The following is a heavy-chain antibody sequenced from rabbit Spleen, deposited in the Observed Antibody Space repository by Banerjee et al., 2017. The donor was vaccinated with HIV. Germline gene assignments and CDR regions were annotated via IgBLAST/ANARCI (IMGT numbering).Heavy chain of an antibody. CDR2: IHAGGSAIT. CDR1: GFSFSITHY. J-gene: IGHJ4*01. CDR3: ARDLTDIIGWNFGW. D-gene: IGHD1-1*01. V-gene: IGHV1S40*01. Sequence: QSLEESGGDLVKPGTSLTLTCTASGFSFSITHYIAWVRQAPGKGLEWITCIHAGGSAITHYASWARGRFTISKTSSTTVTLQMTSLTAADTATYFCARDLTDIIGWNFGWWGPGTLVTVS.